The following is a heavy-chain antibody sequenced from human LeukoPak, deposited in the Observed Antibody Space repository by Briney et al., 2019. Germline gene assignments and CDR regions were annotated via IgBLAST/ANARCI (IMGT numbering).Heavy chain of an antibody. J-gene: IGHJ4*02. D-gene: IGHD3-16*01. CDR3: ARVRYRLAETYIDY. Sequence: GASVKVSCKPSGYTFTGYYIQWVRQAPRQGLEWMGWINPNSGGTNYAQKLQGRVTMTRDTSISTAYMELSRLRSDDTAVYYCARVRYRLAETYIDYWGQGTLVTVSS. V-gene: IGHV1-2*02. CDR2: INPNSGGT. CDR1: GYTFTGYY.